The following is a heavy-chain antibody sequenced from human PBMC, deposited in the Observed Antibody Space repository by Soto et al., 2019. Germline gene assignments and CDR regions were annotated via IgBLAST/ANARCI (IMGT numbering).Heavy chain of an antibody. CDR3: ARDRPLSSASGRALDS. CDR2: LYYNGNT. V-gene: IGHV4-31*03. Sequence: QVQLQESGPGLVKPSQTLSLTCTVSGGSVSSGGYYWSWIRQLPGKGPEGIGYLYYNGNTYYNPSLMSRVTISVAKSKNQFSLKLTSVTAADTAVYYCARDRPLSSASGRALDSWGQGTLVTVSS. CDR1: GGSVSSGGYY. D-gene: IGHD3-10*01. J-gene: IGHJ4*02.